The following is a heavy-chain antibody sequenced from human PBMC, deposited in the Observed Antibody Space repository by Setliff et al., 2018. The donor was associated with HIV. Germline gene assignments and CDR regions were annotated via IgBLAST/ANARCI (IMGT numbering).Heavy chain of an antibody. Sequence: PGESLKISCKGSGYSFTTYWIGWVRQMPGKGLEWMGIIYPYDSDTRYSPSFQGQVIISADKSISTAYVQWSGLKASDTAMYYCARRPYYDSWSSFLNRSPPDGADWYLDLWGHGTLVTVSS. CDR1: GYSFTTYW. D-gene: IGHD3-3*01. CDR2: IYPYDSDT. CDR3: ARRPYYDSWSSFLNRSPPDGADWYLDL. J-gene: IGHJ2*01. V-gene: IGHV5-51*01.